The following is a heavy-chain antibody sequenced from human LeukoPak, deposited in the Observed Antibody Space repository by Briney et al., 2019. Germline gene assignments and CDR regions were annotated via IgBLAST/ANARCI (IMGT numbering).Heavy chain of an antibody. D-gene: IGHD3-10*01. CDR2: IYYSGST. Sequence: SETLSLTCTVSGGSISSYYWSWIRQPPGKGLEWIGYIYYSGSTNYNPSLKSRVTISVDTSKNQFSLKLSSVTAADTAVYYCARFAKITMVREYNWFDPWGQGTLVTVSS. J-gene: IGHJ5*02. V-gene: IGHV4-59*12. CDR3: ARFAKITMVREYNWFDP. CDR1: GGSISSYY.